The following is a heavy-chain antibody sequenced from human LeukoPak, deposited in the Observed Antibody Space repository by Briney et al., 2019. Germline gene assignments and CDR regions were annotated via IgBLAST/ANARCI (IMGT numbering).Heavy chain of an antibody. CDR2: ISSSGSTI. CDR3: AREYYDSSGYRYFDY. V-gene: IGHV3-11*04. J-gene: IGHJ4*02. Sequence: PGGSLRLSCAASGFTFSDYYMSWIRQAPGKGLEWVSYISSSGSTIYYADSVKGRFTISRDNAKNSLYLQMNSLRAEDTAVYYCAREYYDSSGYRYFDYWGQGTLVTVSS. CDR1: GFTFSDYY. D-gene: IGHD3-22*01.